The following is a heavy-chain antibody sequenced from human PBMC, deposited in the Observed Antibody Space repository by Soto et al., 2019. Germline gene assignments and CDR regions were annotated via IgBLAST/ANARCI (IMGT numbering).Heavy chain of an antibody. CDR2: VSNDGITT. J-gene: IGHJ4*02. CDR1: GFSFTSYA. Sequence: QVQLVESGGGVVQPGRSLRLSCAASGFSFTSYALHWVRQAPGKGLEWLAVVSNDGITTFYTNSVKGRFTISRDNSENTVYLQINSLSVDDTADYHCARSHTSSSGEALDYWGQGTLVTVSS. V-gene: IGHV3-30-3*01. CDR3: ARSHTSSSGEALDY. D-gene: IGHD6-6*01.